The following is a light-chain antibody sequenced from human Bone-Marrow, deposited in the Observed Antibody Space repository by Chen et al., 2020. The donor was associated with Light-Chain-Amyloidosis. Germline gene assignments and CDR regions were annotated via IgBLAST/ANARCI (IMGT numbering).Light chain of an antibody. J-gene: IGLJ3*02. CDR2: EDD. V-gene: IGLV6-57*01. CDR3: QSYKGSNQVV. CDR1: SGSIATNY. Sequence: NFILTQPPSASASPGRTVIISCTRSSGSIATNYGQWYQQRPGSSPTTVIYEDDQRTSGVTDRFSGAIERSSNYAPLTISGLKTEDEDDYYCQSYKGSNQVVCGGGSKLTVL.